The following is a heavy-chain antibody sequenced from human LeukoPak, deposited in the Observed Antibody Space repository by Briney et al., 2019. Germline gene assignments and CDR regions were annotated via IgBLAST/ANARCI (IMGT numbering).Heavy chain of an antibody. Sequence: AGGSLRLSCTASEFTVSRDYMLWVRRAPGQGLEWVSLIFSNGDTHYADSVKGRFTISRDTSKNTVYLQMTSLRVEDTAMYYCTRDQMNYWGQGTLVTVSS. CDR2: IFSNGDT. CDR3: TRDQMNY. J-gene: IGHJ4*02. V-gene: IGHV3-53*01. D-gene: IGHD5-24*01. CDR1: EFTVSRDY.